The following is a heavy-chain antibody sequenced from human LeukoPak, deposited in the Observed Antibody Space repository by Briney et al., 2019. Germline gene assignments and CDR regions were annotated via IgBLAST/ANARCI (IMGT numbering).Heavy chain of an antibody. D-gene: IGHD6-13*01. J-gene: IGHJ5*02. CDR1: GFTVSDNY. Sequence: GGSLRLSCAASGFTVSDNYMSWVRQAPGKGLEWVSAMYSGGNTYYADSVKGRFTFSRDISKNTLYLQMNGLRTEDTAMYYCARDAPQVPAAGVLASWGQGTLVTVSS. CDR3: ARDAPQVPAAGVLAS. V-gene: IGHV3-53*01. CDR2: MYSGGNT.